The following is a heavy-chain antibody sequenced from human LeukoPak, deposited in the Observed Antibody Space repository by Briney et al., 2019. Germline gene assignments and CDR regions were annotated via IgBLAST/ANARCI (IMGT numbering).Heavy chain of an antibody. D-gene: IGHD1-26*01. CDR3: ARGGVGPTTNWFDP. Sequence: SPPLSLTCTAAGGSISGSGYYWSWIRQPPGKGLEWIGYIYHTGSTYYNPSLASRVTISVDRSKNQFSLRLTSVTAADTAVFYCARGGVGPTTNWFDPWGQGTLVTVSS. J-gene: IGHJ5*02. CDR2: IYHTGST. V-gene: IGHV4-30-2*01. CDR1: GGSISGSGYY.